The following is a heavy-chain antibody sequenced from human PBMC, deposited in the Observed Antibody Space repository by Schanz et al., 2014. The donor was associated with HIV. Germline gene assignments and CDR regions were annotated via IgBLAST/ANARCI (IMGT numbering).Heavy chain of an antibody. CDR3: AKSGGWGKVLYNFAS. J-gene: IGHJ4*02. Sequence: QVQLVQSGGGVVQPGRSLRLSCAVSGFTFNNFGMHWVRQAPGKGLEWVAVISYDGNNQYYADSVKGRFTISRDNSRNRVFLQMTSLRVEDTVVYSCAKSGGWGKVLYNFASWGQGTVVTVSS. D-gene: IGHD6-19*01. V-gene: IGHV3-30*18. CDR1: GFTFNNFG. CDR2: ISYDGNNQ.